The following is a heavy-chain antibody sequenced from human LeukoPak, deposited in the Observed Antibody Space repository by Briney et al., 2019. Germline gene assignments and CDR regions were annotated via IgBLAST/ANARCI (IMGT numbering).Heavy chain of an antibody. CDR3: ARGEYSLRYFGWLLRYYYYYYMDV. D-gene: IGHD3-9*01. J-gene: IGHJ6*03. CDR1: GYTFTSYD. Sequence: ASVKVSCKASGYTFTSYDINWVRQATGQGLEWMGWMNPNSGNTGYAQKFQGRVTMTRNTSISTAYMELSSLRSEDTAVYYCARGEYSLRYFGWLLRYYYYYYMDVWGKGTTVTVSS. CDR2: MNPNSGNT. V-gene: IGHV1-8*01.